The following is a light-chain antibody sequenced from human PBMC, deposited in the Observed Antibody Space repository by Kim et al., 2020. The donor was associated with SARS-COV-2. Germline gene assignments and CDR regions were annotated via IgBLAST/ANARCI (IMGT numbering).Light chain of an antibody. Sequence: ATINCKSSQILLHSSNNKNFLTWYQQKPGQPPRLLIYWASSRESGVPDRFSGSGSGTDFTLTISSLQAEDVAVYYCQQYHSTPWTFGQGTKVDIK. J-gene: IGKJ1*01. CDR2: WAS. CDR3: QQYHSTPWT. CDR1: QILLHSSNNKNF. V-gene: IGKV4-1*01.